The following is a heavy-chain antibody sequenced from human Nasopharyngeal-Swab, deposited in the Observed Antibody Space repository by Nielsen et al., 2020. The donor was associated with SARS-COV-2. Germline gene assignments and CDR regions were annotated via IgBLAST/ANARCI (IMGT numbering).Heavy chain of an antibody. Sequence: ASVKVSCKASGYTFTGYFIHWVRQAPGQGLEWMGWINPNSGGTNYAQKFQGWVTMTRDTSISTAYMELSRLRSDDTAVYYCARGGQLSHSSGYYYKTTVDIYFDYWGQGTLVTVSS. V-gene: IGHV1-2*04. CDR2: INPNSGGT. CDR1: GYTFTGYF. D-gene: IGHD3-22*01. CDR3: ARGGQLSHSSGYYYKTTVDIYFDY. J-gene: IGHJ4*02.